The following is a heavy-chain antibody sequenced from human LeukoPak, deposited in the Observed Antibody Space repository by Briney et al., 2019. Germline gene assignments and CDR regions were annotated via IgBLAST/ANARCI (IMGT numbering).Heavy chain of an antibody. CDR1: GFTLSSYS. CDR2: IYYSGST. Sequence: LRLSCAASGFTLSSYSMSWIRQHPGKGLEWIGYIYYSGSTYYNPSPKSRVTISVDTSKNQFSLKLSSVTAADTAVYYCAKGSGYDPFPDAFDIWGQGTIVTVSS. D-gene: IGHD5-12*01. J-gene: IGHJ3*02. CDR3: AKGSGYDPFPDAFDI. V-gene: IGHV4-31*02.